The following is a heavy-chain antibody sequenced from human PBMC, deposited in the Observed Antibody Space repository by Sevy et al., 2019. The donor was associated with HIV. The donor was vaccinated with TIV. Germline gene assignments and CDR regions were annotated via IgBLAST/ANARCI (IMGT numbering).Heavy chain of an antibody. J-gene: IGHJ4*02. CDR1: GFTFSSYE. V-gene: IGHV3-48*03. Sequence: EGSLRLSCAASGFTFSSYEMNWVRQAPGKGLEWVSYISSSGSTIYYADSVKGRFTISRDNAKNSLYLQMNSLRAEDTAVYYCARDDRGYSGYDRGNFDYWGQGTLVTVSS. CDR3: ARDDRGYSGYDRGNFDY. CDR2: ISSSGSTI. D-gene: IGHD5-12*01.